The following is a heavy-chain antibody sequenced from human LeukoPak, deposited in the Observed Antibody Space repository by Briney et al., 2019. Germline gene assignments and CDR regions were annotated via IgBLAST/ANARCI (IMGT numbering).Heavy chain of an antibody. V-gene: IGHV1-18*04. CDR1: GYTFTGYY. D-gene: IGHD3-10*01. CDR3: ARVEVHPRRYFYYMDV. CDR2: ISPDKGHI. Sequence: GASVKVSCKASGYTFTGYYMHWVRQAPGQGLEWMGWISPDKGHINYAQKLQDRVILTTDTSTSTAHMELRNLRSDDTAVYYCARVEVHPRRYFYYMDVWGKGTTVTISS. J-gene: IGHJ6*03.